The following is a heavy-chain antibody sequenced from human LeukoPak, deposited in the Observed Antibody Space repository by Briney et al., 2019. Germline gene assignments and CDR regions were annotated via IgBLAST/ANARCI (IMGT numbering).Heavy chain of an antibody. CDR1: GYTFTSYG. Sequence: ASVKVSCKASGYTFTSYGISWVRQAPGQGLEWMGCISAYNGNTNYAQKLQGRVTMTTDTSTSTAYMELRSLRSDDTAVYYCARVSRIVVVVAATRDRGMDVWGQGTTVTVSS. D-gene: IGHD2-15*01. J-gene: IGHJ6*02. CDR3: ARVSRIVVVVAATRDRGMDV. V-gene: IGHV1-18*01. CDR2: ISAYNGNT.